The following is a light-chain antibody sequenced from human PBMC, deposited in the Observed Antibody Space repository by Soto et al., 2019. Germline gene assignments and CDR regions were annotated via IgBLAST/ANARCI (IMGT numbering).Light chain of an antibody. CDR3: QQYGSSPFT. Sequence: EIVLTQSPGTLSLSPGERATLSCRASQSVSSSYLAWYQQKPGQAPRLLIYGASSRDTGIPDRFSGSGSGTDFTLTISRLEPEDFAVYYCQQYGSSPFTFGPGTKVDNK. CDR1: QSVSSSY. J-gene: IGKJ3*01. CDR2: GAS. V-gene: IGKV3-20*01.